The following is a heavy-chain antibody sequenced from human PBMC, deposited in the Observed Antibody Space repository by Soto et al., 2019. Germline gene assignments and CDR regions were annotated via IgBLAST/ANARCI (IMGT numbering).Heavy chain of an antibody. Sequence: ASVKVSCKASGYTFTGYYMHWVRQAPGQGLEWMGWINPNSGGTNYAQKFQGWVTMTRDTSISTAYMELSRLRSDDTAVYYCARARSSSWSKGGAFDIWGQGTMVTVSS. V-gene: IGHV1-2*04. J-gene: IGHJ3*02. CDR1: GYTFTGYY. CDR3: ARARSSSWSKGGAFDI. CDR2: INPNSGGT. D-gene: IGHD6-13*01.